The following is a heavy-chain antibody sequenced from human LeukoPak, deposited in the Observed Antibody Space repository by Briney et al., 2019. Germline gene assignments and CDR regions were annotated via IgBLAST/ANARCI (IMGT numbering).Heavy chain of an antibody. CDR1: GFTFSSYS. J-gene: IGHJ4*02. V-gene: IGHV3-48*01. CDR3: ARDMYYYDSSGYYYYFDY. D-gene: IGHD3-22*01. Sequence: PGGSLRLSCAASGFTFSSYSMNWVRPAPGKGLEWVSYISSSSSTIYYADSVKGRFTISRDNAKNSLYLQMNSLRAEDTAVYYCARDMYYYDSSGYYYYFDYWGQGTLVTVSS. CDR2: ISSSSSTI.